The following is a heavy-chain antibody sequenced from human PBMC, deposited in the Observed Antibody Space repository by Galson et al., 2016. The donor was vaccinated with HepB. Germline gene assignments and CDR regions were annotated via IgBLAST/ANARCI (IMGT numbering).Heavy chain of an antibody. J-gene: IGHJ4*02. CDR3: ARHLHFGSPSHFDL. CDR1: GGSIDTVAFY. V-gene: IGHV4-39*01. D-gene: IGHD2/OR15-2a*01. Sequence: SETLSLTCTLSGGSIDTVAFYWAWLRQTPGKGLEWIGSIYHTGSTYLSASLKSRVIMSVDKSKKQFSLRLTSVTAADTAVYFCARHLHFGSPSHFDLWGQGTLVTVSS. CDR2: IYHTGST.